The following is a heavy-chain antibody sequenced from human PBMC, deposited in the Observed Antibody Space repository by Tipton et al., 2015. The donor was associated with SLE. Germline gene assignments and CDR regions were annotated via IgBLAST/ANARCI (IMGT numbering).Heavy chain of an antibody. Sequence: GLVKPSETLSLTCTVSGGSISSSSYYWGWIRQPPGKGLEWIGNIYYRGSTNYNPSLKSRVTISVDTSKNQFSLKLSSVTAADTAVYYCQYSSSPRGAYYYYMDVWGKGTTVTVSS. CDR3: QYSSSPRGAYYYYMDV. D-gene: IGHD6-13*01. J-gene: IGHJ6*03. CDR1: GGSISSSSYY. CDR2: IYYRGST. V-gene: IGHV4-39*07.